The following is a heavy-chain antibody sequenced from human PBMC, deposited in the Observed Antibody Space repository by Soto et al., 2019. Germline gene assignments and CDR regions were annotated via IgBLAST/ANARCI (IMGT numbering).Heavy chain of an antibody. CDR1: GFTFNNAW. D-gene: IGHD3-9*01. CDR2: SRSNADGGTA. CDR3: TTDSRPYHDTWPGLVS. Sequence: EVQLVESGGGLVKSGGSLRLSCAASGFTFNNAWMSWVRQAPGKGLECVGRSRSNADGGTAVYAAPLNGRFTISRDDSNNTLYVQMSSVRTEETAVYYCTTDSRPYHDTWPGLVSWGQGTLVTVSA. V-gene: IGHV3-15*01. J-gene: IGHJ5*02.